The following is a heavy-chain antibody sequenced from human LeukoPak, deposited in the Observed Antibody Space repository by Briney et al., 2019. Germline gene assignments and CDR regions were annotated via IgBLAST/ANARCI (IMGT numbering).Heavy chain of an antibody. V-gene: IGHV3-48*01. J-gene: IGHJ4*02. CDR3: ARDTKYAFDN. Sequence: GGSLRLSCAASGFTFSSYSMNWVRQAPGKGLEWISYIGISGGNTKYADSVKGRFTISGGKAKNSVYLQMNSLRVEDTAVYYCARDTKYAFDNWGQGTLVTVSS. D-gene: IGHD2-2*01. CDR2: IGISGGNT. CDR1: GFTFSSYS.